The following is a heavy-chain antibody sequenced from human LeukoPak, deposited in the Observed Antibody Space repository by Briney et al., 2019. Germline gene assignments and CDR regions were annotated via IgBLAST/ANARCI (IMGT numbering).Heavy chain of an antibody. CDR2: ISSSSSYI. V-gene: IGHV3-21*01. Sequence: GGSLRLSCAASGFSFSSYSMNWVRRAPGKGLEWVSSISSSSSYIYYADSLRGRFTISRDNAKSSLYLQMNSLRAEDAAVYYCARNPYGSGSYSYTFDLWGRGTMVTVSS. J-gene: IGHJ3*01. CDR1: GFSFSSYS. CDR3: ARNPYGSGSYSYTFDL. D-gene: IGHD3-10*01.